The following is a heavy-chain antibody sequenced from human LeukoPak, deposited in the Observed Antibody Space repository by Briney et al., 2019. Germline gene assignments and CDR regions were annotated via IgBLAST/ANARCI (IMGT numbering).Heavy chain of an antibody. J-gene: IGHJ6*03. CDR1: GFTFNSYG. Sequence: PGGSLRLSCAASGFTFNSYGMHWVRQAPGKGLEWVAFIRYDGSYEYYGDSVKGRFTISRDNSKTTVYLQMNSLTSEDTAVYYCAKDGRLHLHYYYNYMDIWGKGTTVTVSS. D-gene: IGHD6-25*01. CDR3: AKDGRLHLHYYYNYMDI. CDR2: IRYDGSYE. V-gene: IGHV3-30*02.